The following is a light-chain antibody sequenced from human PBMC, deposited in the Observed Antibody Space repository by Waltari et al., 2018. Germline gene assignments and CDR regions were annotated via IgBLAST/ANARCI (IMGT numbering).Light chain of an antibody. CDR1: QSVSSSY. J-gene: IGKJ5*01. Sequence: EIVLTQSPGTLSLSPGERATLSCRASQSVSSSYLAWYQQKPGQAPRLLIYGASSRATGIPDRVSGSGSGTDVSLTISRPEPEDFAVYYCQQYGSSPPITFGQGTRLEIK. V-gene: IGKV3-20*01. CDR3: QQYGSSPPIT. CDR2: GAS.